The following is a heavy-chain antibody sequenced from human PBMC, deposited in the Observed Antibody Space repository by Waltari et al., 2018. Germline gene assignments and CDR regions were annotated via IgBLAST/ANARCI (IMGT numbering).Heavy chain of an antibody. V-gene: IGHV3-21*01. Sequence: EVQLVESGGGLVKPGGSLRLSCAASGFTFSSYSMNWVRQAPGKGLEWVSSISSSSSYIYYADSVKGRFTISRDNAKNSLYLQMNSLRAEDTAVCYCAREGPIDPYYYMDVWGKGTTVTISS. CDR3: AREGPIDPYYYMDV. J-gene: IGHJ6*03. CDR1: GFTFSSYS. CDR2: ISSSSSYI. D-gene: IGHD1-26*01.